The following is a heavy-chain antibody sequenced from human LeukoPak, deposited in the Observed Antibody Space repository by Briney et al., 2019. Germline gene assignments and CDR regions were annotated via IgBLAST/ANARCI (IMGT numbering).Heavy chain of an antibody. D-gene: IGHD3-10*01. CDR3: TRSIYKFGSFYFDS. Sequence: SETLSLTCSVSGYSMSTTSYYWSWIRQPPGKGLEWIVNIFPNGRTNYNPSLKSRFSISVDTSRSRFSLQLTSATAADTPVYYSTRSIYKFGSFYFDSWGQGPLVIVSS. CDR1: GYSMSTTSYY. V-gene: IGHV4-39*02. J-gene: IGHJ4*02. CDR2: IFPNGRT.